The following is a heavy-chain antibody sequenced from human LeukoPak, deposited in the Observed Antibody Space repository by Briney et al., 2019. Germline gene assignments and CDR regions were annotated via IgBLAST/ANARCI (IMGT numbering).Heavy chain of an antibody. CDR3: ARESRRYGSGSYPPDY. CDR1: GFTFSIYR. V-gene: IGHV3-21*01. CDR2: IINSGAST. Sequence: GESLRLSCVASGFTFSIYRTNWVRPAPGGGRGWVSSIINSGASTDYADSVKGRFTISRDNAKNSLYLQMTSLRAEDTAVYYCARESRRYGSGSYPPDYWGRGTLVTVSS. J-gene: IGHJ4*02. D-gene: IGHD3-10*01.